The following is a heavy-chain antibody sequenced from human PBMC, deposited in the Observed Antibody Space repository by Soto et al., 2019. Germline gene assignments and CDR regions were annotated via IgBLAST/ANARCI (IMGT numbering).Heavy chain of an antibody. V-gene: IGHV4-30-4*02. CDR1: GGSISSGDYY. J-gene: IGHJ5*02. CDR2: IYYSGST. CDR3: ARDLGYYDSSGYIPYNWFDP. D-gene: IGHD3-22*01. Sequence: SETLSLTCTVSGGSISSGDYYWSWIRQPPGKGLEWIGNIYYSGSTYYNPSLKSRVTISVDTSKNQFSLKLSSVTAADTAVYYCARDLGYYDSSGYIPYNWFDPWGQGTLVTVSS.